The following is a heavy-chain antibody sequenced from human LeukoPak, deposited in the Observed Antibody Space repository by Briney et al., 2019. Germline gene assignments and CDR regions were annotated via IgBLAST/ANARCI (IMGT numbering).Heavy chain of an antibody. J-gene: IGHJ6*03. CDR2: IYHGGNT. Sequence: SETLSLTCSVSGYDISSGYYWGWIRQSSGKGLEWIGSIYHGGNTYYSQSLKSRVTISIDASKNQFSLRLTSVIAEDTAVYYCARGRGYSHRKRYYYRDVWGKGTTVTVSS. V-gene: IGHV4-38-2*02. CDR3: ARGRGYSHRKRYYYRDV. D-gene: IGHD5-12*01. CDR1: GYDISSGYY.